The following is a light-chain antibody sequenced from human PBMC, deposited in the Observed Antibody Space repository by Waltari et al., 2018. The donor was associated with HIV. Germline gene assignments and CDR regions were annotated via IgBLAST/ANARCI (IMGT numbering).Light chain of an antibody. CDR1: QSVRSSN. CDR3: QQYGSSPIT. Sequence: EIVLTQSPGTLSLSPGERATLSCRASQSVRSSNLAWYQQKPGQAPRLLIYGASSRATCIPDRFSGSGSETDVTLTISRLEPEDVAVYYCQQYGSSPITFGQGTRLEIK. CDR2: GAS. J-gene: IGKJ5*01. V-gene: IGKV3-20*01.